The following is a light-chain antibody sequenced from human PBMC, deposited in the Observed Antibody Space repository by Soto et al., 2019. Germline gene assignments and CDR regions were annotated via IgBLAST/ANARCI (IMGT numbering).Light chain of an antibody. CDR3: QRYGSSPLIT. V-gene: IGKV3-20*01. J-gene: IGKJ5*01. Sequence: EIVLTQSPGTLSLSPGERATLSCRASQSVSSTYLAWYQQKPGQAPRLLIYGASSRATGIPDRCSGSGSGTDFTLTISRLEPEDFAVYYCQRYGSSPLITFGQGTRLEIK. CDR2: GAS. CDR1: QSVSSTY.